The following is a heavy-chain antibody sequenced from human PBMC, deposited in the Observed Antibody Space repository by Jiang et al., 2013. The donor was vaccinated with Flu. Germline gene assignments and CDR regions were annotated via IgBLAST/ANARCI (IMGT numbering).Heavy chain of an antibody. CDR1: GFHFGSYD. J-gene: IGHJ3*02. D-gene: IGHD2-15*01. V-gene: IGHV3-23*01. CDR3: AKDRGGRYCSGGSCPQEIDAFDI. Sequence: RLSCTASGFHFGSYDMSWVRQAPGKGLEWVSAISGSGGSTYYADSVKGRFTISRDNSKNTLYLQMNSLRAEDTAVYYCAKDRGGRYCSGGSCPQEIDAFDIWGQGTMVTVSS. CDR2: ISGSGGST.